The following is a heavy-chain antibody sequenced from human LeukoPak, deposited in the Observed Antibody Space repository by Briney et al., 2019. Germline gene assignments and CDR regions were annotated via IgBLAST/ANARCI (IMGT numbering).Heavy chain of an antibody. Sequence: GGSLRLSCAASGFTFSSYAMHWVRQAPGKGLEWVAVISYDGSNKYYAGSVKGRFTISRDNSKNTLYLQMNSLRAEDTAVYYCAKPDLGYCSSTSCYYFDYWGRGTLVTVSS. CDR2: ISYDGSNK. V-gene: IGHV3-30-3*02. J-gene: IGHJ4*02. CDR1: GFTFSSYA. CDR3: AKPDLGYCSSTSCYYFDY. D-gene: IGHD2-2*01.